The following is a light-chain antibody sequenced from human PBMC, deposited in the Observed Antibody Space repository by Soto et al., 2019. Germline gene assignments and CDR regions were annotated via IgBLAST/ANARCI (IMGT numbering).Light chain of an antibody. J-gene: IGKJ3*01. Sequence: EIVLTQSPGTLSLSPGERATLSCRASQSVTSNSLAWYQHKLGQAPRLLIYDTSRRATGIPDRFSGSGSETDFTLTISRLEPEDFAVYFCQQFESKPGTFGPGTKVDIK. CDR1: QSVTSNS. CDR2: DTS. V-gene: IGKV3D-20*02. CDR3: QQFESKPGT.